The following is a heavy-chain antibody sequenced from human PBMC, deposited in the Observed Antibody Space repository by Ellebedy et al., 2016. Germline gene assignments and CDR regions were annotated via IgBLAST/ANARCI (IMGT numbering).Heavy chain of an antibody. J-gene: IGHJ4*02. CDR1: GFTFSSYA. V-gene: IGHV3-30-3*01. D-gene: IGHD4-23*01. CDR2: ISYDGSNK. Sequence: GESLKISCAASGFTFSSYAMHWVRQAPGKGLEWVAVISYDGSNKYYADSVKGRFTISRDNSKNTLYLQMNSLRAEDTAVYYCARVKHGGKSHFDYWGQGTLVTVSS. CDR3: ARVKHGGKSHFDY.